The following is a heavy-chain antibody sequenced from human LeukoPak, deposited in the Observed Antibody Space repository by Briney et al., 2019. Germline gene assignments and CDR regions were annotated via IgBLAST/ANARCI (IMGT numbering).Heavy chain of an antibody. Sequence: SETLSLNCTVSGGSISSYYWSWIRQPPGEGLEWIGYIYYSGSTNYNPSLKGRVTISVDTSKNQFSLKLSSVTAADTAVYYCAREVYSSSWYVMDVWGKGTTVTVSS. CDR2: IYYSGST. V-gene: IGHV4-59*01. CDR1: GGSISSYY. CDR3: AREVYSSSWYVMDV. J-gene: IGHJ6*04. D-gene: IGHD6-13*01.